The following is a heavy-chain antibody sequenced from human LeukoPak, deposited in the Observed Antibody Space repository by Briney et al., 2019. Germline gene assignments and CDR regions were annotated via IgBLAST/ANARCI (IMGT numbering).Heavy chain of an antibody. CDR2: IYYSGST. CDR3: ARFDGDGGYGFGY. V-gene: IGHV4-30-4*08. Sequence: SETLSLTCTVSGGSISNHYCNWIRQPPGKGLEWIGYIYYSGSTYYNPSLKSRVTISVDTSKNQFSLKLSSVTAADTAVYYCARFDGDGGYGFGYWGQGTLVTVSS. CDR1: GGSISNHY. D-gene: IGHD5-12*01. J-gene: IGHJ4*02.